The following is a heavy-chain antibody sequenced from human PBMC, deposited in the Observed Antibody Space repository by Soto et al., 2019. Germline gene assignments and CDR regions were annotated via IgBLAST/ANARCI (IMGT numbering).Heavy chain of an antibody. CDR2: IIPILGIA. CDR3: ARHYGDYNGGY. J-gene: IGHJ4*02. CDR1: GGTFSSYT. V-gene: IGHV1-69*02. D-gene: IGHD4-17*01. Sequence: QVQLVQSGAEVKKPGSSVKVSCKASGGTFSSYTINWVRQAPGQGLEWMGRIIPILGIANYAQKFQGRVTITADKSTSTAYMELSSLRSEDTAVYHCARHYGDYNGGYWGQGTLVTVSS.